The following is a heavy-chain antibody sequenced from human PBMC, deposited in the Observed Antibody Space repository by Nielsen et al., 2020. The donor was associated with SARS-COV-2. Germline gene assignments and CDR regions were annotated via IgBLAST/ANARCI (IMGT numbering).Heavy chain of an antibody. V-gene: IGHV3-43*01. D-gene: IGHD2-15*01. Sequence: GGSLRLSCVASGFTFADYTMHWVRQAPGKGLEWASLIGWHGAGTYYADSVKGRFTASRDNSQNSLFLQMSSLRPEDTALYYCAKEGGGYYYGMDVWGQGTTVTVSS. CDR1: GFTFADYT. J-gene: IGHJ6*02. CDR3: AKEGGGYYYGMDV. CDR2: IGWHGAGT.